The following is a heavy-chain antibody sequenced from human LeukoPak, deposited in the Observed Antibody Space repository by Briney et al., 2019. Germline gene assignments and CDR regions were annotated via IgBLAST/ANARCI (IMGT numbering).Heavy chain of an antibody. CDR1: GYSFTSYW. J-gene: IGHJ3*02. V-gene: IGHV5-51*01. Sequence: GESLRISCKGSGYSFTSYWIGWVRQMPGKGLEWMGIIYPGDSDTRYSPPFQGQVTISADKSISTAYLQWSSLKASDTAMYYCARLYRNDVPDAFDIWGQGTMVTVSS. CDR3: ARLYRNDVPDAFDI. D-gene: IGHD1-1*01. CDR2: IYPGDSDT.